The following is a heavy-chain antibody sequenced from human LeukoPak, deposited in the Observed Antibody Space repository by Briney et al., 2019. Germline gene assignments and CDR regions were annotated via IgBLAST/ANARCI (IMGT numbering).Heavy chain of an antibody. CDR3: ARRIAAADAFDI. V-gene: IGHV4-59*08. J-gene: IGHJ3*02. Sequence: SETLSLTCIVSGGSISSYYWSWIRQPPGKGLEWIGYIYYSGSTNYIASLKSRVTISVDTSKNQFSLKLSSVTAADTAVYYCARRIAAADAFDIWGQGTMVTVSS. D-gene: IGHD6-13*01. CDR1: GGSISSYY. CDR2: IYYSGST.